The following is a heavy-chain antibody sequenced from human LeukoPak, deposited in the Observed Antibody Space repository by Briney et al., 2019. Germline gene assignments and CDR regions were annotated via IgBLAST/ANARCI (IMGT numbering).Heavy chain of an antibody. CDR3: ARDTDTIFGVVIIGGFDY. V-gene: IGHV3-7*01. CDR1: GFTFDDYG. D-gene: IGHD3-3*01. J-gene: IGHJ4*02. Sequence: GGSLRLSCAASGFTFDDYGLSWVRQAPGKGLEWVANIKQDGSEKYYVDSVKGRFTISRDNAKNSLYLQMNSLRAEDTAVYYCARDTDTIFGVVIIGGFDYWGQGTLVTVSS. CDR2: IKQDGSEK.